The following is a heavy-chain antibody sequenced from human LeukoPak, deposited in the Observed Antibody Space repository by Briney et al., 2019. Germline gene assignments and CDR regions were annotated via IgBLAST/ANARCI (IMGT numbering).Heavy chain of an antibody. CDR3: AKGYDFWSGYLAY. Sequence: GRSLRLSCAASGFTFSSYGMHWVRQAPGKGLEWVAVISYDGSNEYYADSVKGRFTISRDNSKNTLYLQMNSLRAEDTAVYYCAKGYDFWSGYLAYWGQGTLVTVSS. V-gene: IGHV3-30*18. J-gene: IGHJ4*02. CDR1: GFTFSSYG. D-gene: IGHD3-3*01. CDR2: ISYDGSNE.